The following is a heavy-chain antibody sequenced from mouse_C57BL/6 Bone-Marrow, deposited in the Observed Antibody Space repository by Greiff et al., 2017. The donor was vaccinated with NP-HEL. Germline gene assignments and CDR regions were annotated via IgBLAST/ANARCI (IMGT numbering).Heavy chain of an antibody. V-gene: IGHV1-15*01. CDR3: IVERSSY. Sequence: QVQLQQSWAELVRPGASVTLSCKASGYTFTDYEMHWVKQTPVHGLEWIGAIDPETGGTAYNQKFKGKAILTADKSSSTAYMELRSLTSEDSAVYYCIVERSSYWGQGTLVTVSA. CDR2: IDPETGGT. CDR1: GYTFTDYE. J-gene: IGHJ3*01.